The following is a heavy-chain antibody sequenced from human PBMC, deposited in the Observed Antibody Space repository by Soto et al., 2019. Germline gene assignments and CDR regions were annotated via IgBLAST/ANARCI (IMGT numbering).Heavy chain of an antibody. V-gene: IGHV1-3*05. CDR1: EYTFTNYA. J-gene: IGHJ4*02. CDR2: INAGNGNT. CDR3: ARDILFDY. Sequence: QVQLVQSGAEEKKPGASVKVSCKASEYTFTNYALHWVRQAPGQRLEWMGWINAGNGNTKYSQKFQGRVTITRDTSASTAYMELSSLRAEDTAVYYCARDILFDYGGQGTLGTVSA. D-gene: IGHD2-15*01.